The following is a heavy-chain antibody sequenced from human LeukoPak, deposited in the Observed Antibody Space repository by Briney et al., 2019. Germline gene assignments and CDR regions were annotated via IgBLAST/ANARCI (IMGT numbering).Heavy chain of an antibody. CDR2: FDPEDGET. D-gene: IGHD3-10*01. CDR3: ATGPPASSWFDP. J-gene: IGHJ5*02. CDR1: GYTLTELS. Sequence: ASVKVSCKVSGYTLTELSMHWVRQAPGKGLEWMGGFDPEDGETIYAQKFEGRVTMTEDTSTDTAYMELSSLRSEDTAVYYCATGPPASSWFDPWGQGTLVTVSS. V-gene: IGHV1-24*01.